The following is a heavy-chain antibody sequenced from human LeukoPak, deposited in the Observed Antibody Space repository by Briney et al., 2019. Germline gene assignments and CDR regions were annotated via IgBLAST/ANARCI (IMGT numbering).Heavy chain of an antibody. V-gene: IGHV3-33*01. J-gene: IGHJ3*02. Sequence: GGSLRLSCAASGFTFSSYGMHWVRQAPGKGLEWVAVIWYDGSNKYYADSVKGRFTISRDNSKNTLYLQMNSLRAEDTAVYYCARDPGAYDAFDIWGQGTMVTVSS. D-gene: IGHD3-10*01. CDR1: GFTFSSYG. CDR2: IWYDGSNK. CDR3: ARDPGAYDAFDI.